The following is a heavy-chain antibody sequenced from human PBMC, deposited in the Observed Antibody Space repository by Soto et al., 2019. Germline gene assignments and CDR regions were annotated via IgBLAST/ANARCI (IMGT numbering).Heavy chain of an antibody. CDR3: ARSSAVITTLDYFDY. CDR2: IYHSGST. CDR1: GGSISSSNW. Sequence: SETLSLTCAVSGGSISSSNWWSWVRQPPGKGLEWIGEIYHSGSTNYNPSLKSRVTISVDKSKNQFSLKLSSVTAADTAVYYCARSSAVITTLDYFDYWGQGTLVTVSS. D-gene: IGHD3-22*01. J-gene: IGHJ4*02. V-gene: IGHV4-4*02.